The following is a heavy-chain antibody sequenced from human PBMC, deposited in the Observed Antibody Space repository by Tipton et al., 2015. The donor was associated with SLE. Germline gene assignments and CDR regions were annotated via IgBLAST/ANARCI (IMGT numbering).Heavy chain of an antibody. CDR3: AKGGYSYGFDY. CDR1: GFTFSSYG. V-gene: IGHV3-33*08. D-gene: IGHD5-18*01. Sequence: SLRLSCAASGFTFSSYGMHWVRQAPGKGLEWVAVIWYDGSNKYYADSVKGRFTIFRDNSKNTLYLQMNSLRAEDTAMYYCAKGGYSYGFDYWGQGTLVTVSS. J-gene: IGHJ4*02. CDR2: IWYDGSNK.